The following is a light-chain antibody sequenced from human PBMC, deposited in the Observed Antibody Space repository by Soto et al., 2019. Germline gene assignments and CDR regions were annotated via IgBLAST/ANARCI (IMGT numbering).Light chain of an antibody. J-gene: IGKJ5*01. CDR3: QRRSNCPPEST. CDR1: QSVSGN. V-gene: IGKV3-15*01. Sequence: EIVVTQSPATRSVSPGERATLSCRASQSVSGNLACYQKKPCQASRLIIXVSYXRATDIPARFSGSGSGTGFTLTISSLQSEDFAVESCQRRSNCPPESTFGQGTRLEIK. CDR2: VSY.